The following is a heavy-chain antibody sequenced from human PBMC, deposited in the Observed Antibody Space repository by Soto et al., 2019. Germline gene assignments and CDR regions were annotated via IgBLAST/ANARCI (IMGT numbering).Heavy chain of an antibody. CDR3: ATKGRLGYCSSTSCYEGGRAFDI. CDR1: GGTFSSYT. CDR2: IIPTLGIE. J-gene: IGHJ3*02. Sequence: SAKVSGKAPGGTFSSYTISLVRQAREQKLGWMGRIIPTLGIENDARKFQGRVTITADKSTSTAYMELSSLRSEDTAVYYCATKGRLGYCSSTSCYEGGRAFDIWGQGTMVTVSS. D-gene: IGHD2-2*01. V-gene: IGHV1-69*02.